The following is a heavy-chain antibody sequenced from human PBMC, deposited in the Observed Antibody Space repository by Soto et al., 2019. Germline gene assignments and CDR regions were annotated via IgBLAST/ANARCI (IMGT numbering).Heavy chain of an antibody. V-gene: IGHV3-21*01. D-gene: IGHD1-1*01. CDR1: GFTFSSYT. J-gene: IGHJ4*02. Sequence: EVQLVESGGGLVKPGGSLRLSCAASGFTFSSYTIHWVRQAPGKGLEWVSSISSGGSDVYYADSVKGRFTISSDNAKNSLYLQMNSLRAEDTAVYYCARGRDNPTDYWGQGTLVTVSS. CDR2: ISSGGSDV. CDR3: ARGRDNPTDY.